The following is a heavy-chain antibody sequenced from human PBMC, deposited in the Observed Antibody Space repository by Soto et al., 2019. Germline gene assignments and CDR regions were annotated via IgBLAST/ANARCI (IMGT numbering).Heavy chain of an antibody. CDR3: ARATSGPPRYWFD. D-gene: IGHD6-25*01. CDR1: AGSFSGYY. CDR2: INHSGST. Sequence: PETRALTSPVYAGSFSGYYWSWIRQPPGKGLEWIGEINHSGSTNYNPSLKSRVTISVDTSKNQFSLKLSSVTAADTAVYYCARATSGPPRYWFD. V-gene: IGHV4-34*01. J-gene: IGHJ5*01.